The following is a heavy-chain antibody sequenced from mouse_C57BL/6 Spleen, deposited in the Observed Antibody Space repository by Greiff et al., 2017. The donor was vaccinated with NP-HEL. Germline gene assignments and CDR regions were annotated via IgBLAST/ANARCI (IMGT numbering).Heavy chain of an antibody. J-gene: IGHJ3*01. Sequence: VQLQQSGPELVKPGASVKISCKASGYAFSSSWMNWVKQRPGKGLEWIGRIYPGDGDTNYNGKLKGKATLTADKSSSTAYMQLSSLTSEDSAVYFCARSEFAYWGQGTLVTVSA. V-gene: IGHV1-82*01. CDR1: GYAFSSSW. CDR2: IYPGDGDT. CDR3: ARSEFAY.